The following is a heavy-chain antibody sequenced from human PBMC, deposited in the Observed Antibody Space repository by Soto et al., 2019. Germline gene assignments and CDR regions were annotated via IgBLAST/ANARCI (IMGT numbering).Heavy chain of an antibody. Sequence: QVQVVESGGGVVQPGRSLRLSCAASGFTFSNYAMHWVRQAPGKGLEWVAVISYDGSNKYYADSVKGRFTISRDNSKNTLYLQMNRLRAEDTAVYYCARAPTTVTTAYYFDYWGQGTLVTVSS. J-gene: IGHJ4*02. CDR3: ARAPTTVTTAYYFDY. D-gene: IGHD4-17*01. CDR2: ISYDGSNK. V-gene: IGHV3-30-3*01. CDR1: GFTFSNYA.